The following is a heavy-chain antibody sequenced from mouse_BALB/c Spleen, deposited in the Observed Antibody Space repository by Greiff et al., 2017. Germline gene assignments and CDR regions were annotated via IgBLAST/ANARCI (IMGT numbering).Heavy chain of an antibody. J-gene: IGHJ3*01. V-gene: IGHV3-6*02. CDR3: ARDYRYEDWFAY. CDR1: GYSITSGYY. Sequence: EVKLQESGPGLVKPSQSLSLTCSVTGYSITSGYYWNWIRQFPGNKLEWMGYISYDGSNNYNPSLKNRISITRDTSKNQFFLKLNSVTTEDTATYYCARDYRYEDWFAYWGQGTLVTVSA. D-gene: IGHD2-14*01. CDR2: ISYDGSN.